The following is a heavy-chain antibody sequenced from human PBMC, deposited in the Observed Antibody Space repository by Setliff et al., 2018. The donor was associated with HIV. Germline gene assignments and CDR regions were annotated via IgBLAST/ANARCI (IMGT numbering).Heavy chain of an antibody. V-gene: IGHV1-18*01. CDR3: ARDPAGYYGLGDAFDI. D-gene: IGHD3-22*01. CDR2: ISAYNGNT. Sequence: ASLKVSCKASGYTFTSYGISWVRQAPGQGLEWMGWISAYNGNTNYAQKLQGRVTMTTDTSTSTAYMELRSLRSDDTAVYYCARDPAGYYGLGDAFDIWGQGTMVTVSS. J-gene: IGHJ3*02. CDR1: GYTFTSYG.